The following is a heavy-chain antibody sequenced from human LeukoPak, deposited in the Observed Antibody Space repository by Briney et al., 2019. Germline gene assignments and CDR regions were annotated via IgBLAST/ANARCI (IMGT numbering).Heavy chain of an antibody. CDR2: IYSSGST. CDR3: ARVFDSGSQAYFYYMDV. D-gene: IGHD3-10*01. V-gene: IGHV4-59*01. Sequence: QASETLSLTCNVSGGSIRGYYWSRIRQPPGKGLEWIGYIYSSGSTNYNPSLKSRVTMSVDTSKNQFSLKVSSVTAADTAVYYCARVFDSGSQAYFYYMDVWGKGTTVTIFS. CDR1: GGSIRGYY. J-gene: IGHJ6*03.